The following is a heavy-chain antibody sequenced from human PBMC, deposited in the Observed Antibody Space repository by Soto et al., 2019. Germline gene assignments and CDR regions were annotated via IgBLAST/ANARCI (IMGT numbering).Heavy chain of an antibody. CDR1: GFTFSRYG. J-gene: IGHJ4*02. V-gene: IGHV3-30*03. CDR3: ATDRVAARLQFDY. CDR2: ISTDGSDK. Sequence: PGWSLRLSCAASGFTFSRYGMHWVRQAPGKGLEWVAGISTDGSDKFYADNVKGRFTISRDNSKNKMFLQMDSLRAEDTAVYYCATDRVAARLQFDYWGRGSLVTVSS. D-gene: IGHD6-6*01.